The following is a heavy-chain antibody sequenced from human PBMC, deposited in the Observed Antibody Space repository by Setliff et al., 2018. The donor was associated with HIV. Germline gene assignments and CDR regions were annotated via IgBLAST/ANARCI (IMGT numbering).Heavy chain of an antibody. V-gene: IGHV4-34*01. Sequence: SETLSLTCAVYGGSFSGYYWSWVRQPPGKGLEWIGEINHSGSTYYNPSLKSRVTISVDTSKNQFSLKLSSVTAADTAVYYCARHVVTMIVVVITEYFDYWGQGTLVTVSS. CDR1: GGSFSGYY. CDR2: INHSGST. D-gene: IGHD3-22*01. J-gene: IGHJ4*02. CDR3: ARHVVTMIVVVITEYFDY.